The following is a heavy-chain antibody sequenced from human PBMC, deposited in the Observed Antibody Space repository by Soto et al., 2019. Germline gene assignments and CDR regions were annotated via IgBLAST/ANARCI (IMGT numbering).Heavy chain of an antibody. J-gene: IGHJ4*01. CDR3: AKIGTLKIAEAATGTQFFDY. CDR1: GFTFSSYA. CDR2: ISGSGGST. Sequence: LRLSCAASGFTFSSYAMSWVRQAPGKGLEWVSAISGSGGSTYYADSVKGRFTISRDNSKNTLYLQMNSLRAEDTAVYYCAKIGTLKIAEAATGTQFFDYWGHGTLVTVSS. V-gene: IGHV3-23*01. D-gene: IGHD6-13*01.